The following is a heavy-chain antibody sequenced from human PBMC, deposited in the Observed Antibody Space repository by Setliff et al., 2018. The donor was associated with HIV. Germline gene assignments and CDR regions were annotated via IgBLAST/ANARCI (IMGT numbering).Heavy chain of an antibody. V-gene: IGHV4-4*07. D-gene: IGHD3-9*01. CDR3: ARLLEGPDYTSDFRYFDWFPDV. J-gene: IGHJ4*02. Sequence: SETLSLTCTVPGGSLGGYYWSWIRQPAGKRLEWIGRIYASGNTNYNPSLQSRVTMSVDMSKNQFSLKLSSVTAADTAVYYCARLLEGPDYTSDFRYFDWFPDVWGQGTLVTVSS. CDR2: IYASGNT. CDR1: GGSLGGYY.